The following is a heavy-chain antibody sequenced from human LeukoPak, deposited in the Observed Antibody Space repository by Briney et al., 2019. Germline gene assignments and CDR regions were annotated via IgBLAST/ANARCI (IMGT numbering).Heavy chain of an antibody. CDR2: ISWDGGST. V-gene: IGHV3-43*01. Sequence: GGSLRLSCAASGFTFDDYNMHWVRQAPGKGLEWVSLISWDGGSTYYADSVKGRVTISRVNSKNSLYLQMNSLRTEDTALYYCAKDNSTVTTSYMDVWGKGTTVTVSS. J-gene: IGHJ6*03. D-gene: IGHD4-17*01. CDR1: GFTFDDYN. CDR3: AKDNSTVTTSYMDV.